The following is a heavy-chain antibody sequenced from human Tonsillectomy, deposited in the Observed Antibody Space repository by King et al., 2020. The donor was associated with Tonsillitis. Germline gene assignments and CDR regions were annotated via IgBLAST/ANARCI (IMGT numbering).Heavy chain of an antibody. D-gene: IGHD3-10*01. J-gene: IGHJ6*02. V-gene: IGHV3-48*04. CDR2: ISRSSTTI. CDR1: GFTFSSYN. CDR3: ARDFGEYYGIDV. Sequence: VQLVESGGGLVQPGGSLRLSCAASGFTFSSYNMNWVRQAPGKGLEWVSYISRSSTTIYYADSVKGRFTISRDNAKNSLYLQMNSLRAEDTAVYYCARDFGEYYGIDVWGQGTTVTVSS.